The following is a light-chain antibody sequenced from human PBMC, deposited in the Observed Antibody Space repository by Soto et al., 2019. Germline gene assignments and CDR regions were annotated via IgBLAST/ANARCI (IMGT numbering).Light chain of an antibody. V-gene: IGKV3-11*01. CDR3: EQRYNWPPLT. CDR1: QSVGSY. CDR2: DAS. J-gene: IGKJ4*01. Sequence: EIVLTQSRATLSLSPGERASLSCRASQSVGSYLAWYQQKPGQAPRLLISDASNRATGIPARFSGSGSGTDFSLTISSLEPEDFAVYYCEQRYNWPPLTFGGGTKVEIK.